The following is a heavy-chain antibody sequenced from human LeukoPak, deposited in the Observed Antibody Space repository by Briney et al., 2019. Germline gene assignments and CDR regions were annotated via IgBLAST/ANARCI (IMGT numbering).Heavy chain of an antibody. V-gene: IGHV4-31*03. CDR2: IYYTGTT. CDR1: GASISSGAHY. J-gene: IGHJ4*02. CDR3: XXXXXXXXXXXX. Sequence: PSETLSLTCTVSGASISSGAHYWSWVRQHPGEGLEWIGYIYYTGTTYYNPSLTSRVTISVDTSKNQFSLKLSPVTAADTAGYXXXXXXXXXXXXXXXGQGTLVTVSS.